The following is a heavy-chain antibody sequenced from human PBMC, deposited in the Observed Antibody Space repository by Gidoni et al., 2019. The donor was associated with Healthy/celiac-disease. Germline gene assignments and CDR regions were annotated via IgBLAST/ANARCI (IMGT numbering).Heavy chain of an antibody. J-gene: IGHJ3*02. Sequence: GRVTITADKSTSTAYMELSSLRSEDTAVYYCARDKDSSSQGDAFDIWGQGTMVTVSS. V-gene: IGHV1-69*04. CDR3: ARDKDSSSQGDAFDI. D-gene: IGHD6-13*01.